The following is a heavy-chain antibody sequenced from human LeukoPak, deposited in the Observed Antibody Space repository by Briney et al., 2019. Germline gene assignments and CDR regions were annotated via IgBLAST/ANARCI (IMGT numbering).Heavy chain of an antibody. CDR2: IIPIFGTA. V-gene: IGHV1-69*13. CDR1: GGTFSSYA. CDR3: ARGDYYDSSGYDYFDY. D-gene: IGHD3-22*01. J-gene: IGHJ4*02. Sequence: SVKVSCKASGGTFSSYAISWVRQAPGQGLEWMGGIIPIFGTANYAQKFQGRVTITADESTSTAYMELSSLRSEDTAVYYCARGDYYDSSGYDYFDYWGQGTLVTVSS.